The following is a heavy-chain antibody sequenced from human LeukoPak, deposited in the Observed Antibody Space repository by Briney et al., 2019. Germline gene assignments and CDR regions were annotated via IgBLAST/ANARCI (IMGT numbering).Heavy chain of an antibody. V-gene: IGHV1-18*01. CDR1: GYTFTSYG. CDR3: AGVVTPTGSDRILLWFGELQDNWYFDL. J-gene: IGHJ2*01. CDR2: ISAYNGNT. Sequence: GESLKISCKASGYTFTSYGISWVRQAPGQGLEWMGWISAYNGNTNYAQKLQGRVTMTTDTSTSTAYMELRSLRSDDTAVYYCAGVVTPTGSDRILLWFGELQDNWYFDLWGRGTLVTVSS. D-gene: IGHD3-10*01.